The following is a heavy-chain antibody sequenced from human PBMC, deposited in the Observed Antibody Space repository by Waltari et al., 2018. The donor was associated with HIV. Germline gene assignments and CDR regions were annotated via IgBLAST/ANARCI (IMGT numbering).Heavy chain of an antibody. D-gene: IGHD5-12*01. V-gene: IGHV3-48*03. Sequence: EVQLVESGGGLVQPGGSLRLSCAASGFTFSSYEMNWVRQAPGKGLGWVSYISSSGSTIYYADSVKGRFTISRDNAKNSLYLQINSLRAEDTAVYYCARARTAIKVYYFDYWGQGTLVTVSS. CDR3: ARARTAIKVYYFDY. CDR2: ISSSGSTI. CDR1: GFTFSSYE. J-gene: IGHJ4*02.